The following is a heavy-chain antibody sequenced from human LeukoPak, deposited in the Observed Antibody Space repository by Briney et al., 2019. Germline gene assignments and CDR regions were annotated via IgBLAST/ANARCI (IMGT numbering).Heavy chain of an antibody. D-gene: IGHD1/OR15-1a*01. V-gene: IGHV3-7*01. J-gene: IGHJ4*02. CDR2: IKQGGSEK. CDR1: GFTFSSYW. CDR3: ARDHRGNTGAPDY. Sequence: GGSLRLSCAASGFTFSSYWMSWVRQAPGKGLEWVANIKQGGSEKYYVDSVKGRFTISRDNAKNSLYLQMNSLRAEDTAVYYCARDHRGNTGAPDYWGQGTLVTVSS.